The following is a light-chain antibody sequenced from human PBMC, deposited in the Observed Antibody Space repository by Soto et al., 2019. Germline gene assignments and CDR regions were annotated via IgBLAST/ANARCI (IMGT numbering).Light chain of an antibody. CDR2: GVS. CDR1: SSDIGGYNF. CDR3: SSYISSSSPYV. J-gene: IGLJ1*01. V-gene: IGLV2-14*03. Sequence: LTQPASVSGSPGQSITISCTGTSSDIGGYNFVSWYQHHPGKAPRLIIFGVSDRPSGVSDRFSGSKSGNTASLTISGLQAEDEADYYCSSYISSSSPYVFGTGTKLTVL.